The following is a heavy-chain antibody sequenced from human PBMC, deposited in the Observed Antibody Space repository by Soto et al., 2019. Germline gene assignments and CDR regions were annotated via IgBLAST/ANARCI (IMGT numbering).Heavy chain of an antibody. V-gene: IGHV6-1*01. D-gene: IGHD6-13*01. CDR3: AREGGIAAAGGFYYYYGMDV. CDR2: TYYRSKWYN. J-gene: IGHJ6*02. CDR1: GDSVSSNSAA. Sequence: SQTLSLTCAIYGDSVSSNSAAWNWIRQSPSRGLEWLGRTYYRSKWYNDYAVSVKSRITINPDTSKNQFSLQLNSVTPEDTAVYYCAREGGIAAAGGFYYYYGMDVWGQGTTVTVSS.